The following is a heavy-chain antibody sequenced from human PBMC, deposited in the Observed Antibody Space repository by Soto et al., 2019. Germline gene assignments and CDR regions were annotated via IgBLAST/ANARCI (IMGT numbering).Heavy chain of an antibody. CDR1: GGSISSYY. V-gene: IGHV4-59*08. Sequence: SETLSLTCTVSGGSISSYYWSWIRQPPGKGLEWIGYIYYSGSTNYNPSLKSRDTISVDTSKNQFSLKLMSVTAADTAVYYCARRGLAGGSYFDYWGQGTLVTVSS. J-gene: IGHJ4*02. CDR2: IYYSGST. D-gene: IGHD1-26*01. CDR3: ARRGLAGGSYFDY.